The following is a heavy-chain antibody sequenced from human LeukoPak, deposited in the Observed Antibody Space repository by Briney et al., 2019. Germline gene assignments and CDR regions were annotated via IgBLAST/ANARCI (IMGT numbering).Heavy chain of an antibody. V-gene: IGHV3-49*04. D-gene: IGHD2-8*01. Sequence: GGSLRLSCTASGFTFGYYAMSWVRQALGKGLEWGGFIRIKAYGGTTEYAASVKGRFTISRDDSKSISYLQMNSLKTEDTAVYYCTRRSCTNGVCYHFDYWGQGTLVTVSS. CDR1: GFTFGYYA. CDR2: IRIKAYGGTT. CDR3: TRRSCTNGVCYHFDY. J-gene: IGHJ4*02.